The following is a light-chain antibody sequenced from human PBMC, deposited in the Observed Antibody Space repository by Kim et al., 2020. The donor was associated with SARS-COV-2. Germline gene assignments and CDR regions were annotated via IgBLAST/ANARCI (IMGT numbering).Light chain of an antibody. CDR1: QSNSITY. J-gene: IGKJ2*01. CDR3: QQYGGSPPYT. CDR2: GTF. V-gene: IGKV3-20*01. Sequence: SPGERASLYCRARQSNSITYLVWYQQKPGQAPRLLIYGTFSRAPGIPDRFIGSGSGTDFTLTISRLEPEDFAVYYWQQYGGSPPYTFGQGTKLEI.